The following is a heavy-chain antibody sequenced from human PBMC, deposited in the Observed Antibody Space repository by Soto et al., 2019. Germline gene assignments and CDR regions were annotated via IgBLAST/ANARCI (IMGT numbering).Heavy chain of an antibody. CDR3: ARDRSSGWYYFDY. CDR2: ISSSSSYI. Sequence: EVQLMESGGGLVKPGGSLRLSCAASGFTFSSYSMNWVRQAPGKGLEWVSSISSSSSYIYYADSVKGRFTISRDNAKNSLYLQMNSLRAEDTAVYYCARDRSSGWYYFDYWGQGTLVTVSS. V-gene: IGHV3-21*01. CDR1: GFTFSSYS. J-gene: IGHJ4*02. D-gene: IGHD6-19*01.